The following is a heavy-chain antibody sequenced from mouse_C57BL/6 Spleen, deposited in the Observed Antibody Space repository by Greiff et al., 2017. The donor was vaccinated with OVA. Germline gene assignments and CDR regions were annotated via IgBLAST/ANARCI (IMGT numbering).Heavy chain of an antibody. CDR3: ARGGDSSGYSGLAY. V-gene: IGHV1-81*01. CDR2: IYPRSGNT. CDR1: GYTFTSYG. J-gene: IGHJ3*01. D-gene: IGHD3-2*02. Sequence: QVQLQQSGAELARPGASVKLSCKASGYTFTSYGISWVKQRTGQGLEWIGEIYPRSGNTYYNEKFKGKATLTADKSSSTAYMELRSLTSEDSAVYFGARGGDSSGYSGLAYWGQGALVTVSA.